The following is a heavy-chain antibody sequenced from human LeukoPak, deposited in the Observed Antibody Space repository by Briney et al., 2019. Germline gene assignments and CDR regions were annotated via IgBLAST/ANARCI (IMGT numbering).Heavy chain of an antibody. D-gene: IGHD3-10*01. CDR1: GGSFNGYY. CDR3: ARQLYSSGSYYAPMDV. J-gene: IGHJ6*03. Sequence: SETLSLTCDVYGGSFNGYYWNWIRQPPGKGLEWIGSIHYSGSTYHDPSLKSRVTVSLDTSKNQFSLKLSSVTATDTAVYYCARQLYSSGSYYAPMDVWGKGTTVTISS. CDR2: IHYSGST. V-gene: IGHV4-34*01.